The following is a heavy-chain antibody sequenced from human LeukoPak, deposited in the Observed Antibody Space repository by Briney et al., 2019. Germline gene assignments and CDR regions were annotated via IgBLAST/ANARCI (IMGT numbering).Heavy chain of an antibody. J-gene: IGHJ4*02. CDR1: GFTFSSYG. CDR3: AKDRYADSSGYLDY. Sequence: GGSLRLSCAASGFTFSSYGMHWVRQAPGKGLEWVAVISYDGSNKYYADSVKGRFTISRGNSKNTLYLQMNSLRAEDTAVYYCAKDRYADSSGYLDYWGQGTLVTVSS. D-gene: IGHD3-22*01. V-gene: IGHV3-30*18. CDR2: ISYDGSNK.